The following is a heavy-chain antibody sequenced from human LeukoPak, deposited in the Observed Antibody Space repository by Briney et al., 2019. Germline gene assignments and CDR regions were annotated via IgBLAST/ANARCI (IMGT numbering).Heavy chain of an antibody. CDR1: GGSISTNSYY. CDR3: ARHARSRGTMVRGVITTFDY. Sequence: SETLSLTCTVSGGSISTNSYYWGWIRQPPGKGLKWIGRIYYSGSTYYNPSLRSRVTISVNTSKNQFSLKLSSVTATDTAVYYCARHARSRGTMVRGVITTFDYWGQGTLVTVSS. D-gene: IGHD3-10*01. V-gene: IGHV4-39*01. J-gene: IGHJ4*02. CDR2: IYYSGST.